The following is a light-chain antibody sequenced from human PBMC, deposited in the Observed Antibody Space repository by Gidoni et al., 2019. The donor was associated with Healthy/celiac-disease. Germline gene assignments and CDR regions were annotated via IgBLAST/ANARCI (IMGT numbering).Light chain of an antibody. Sequence: DIPMTRPPSSLSASVGDRVTITCRASQSISSYLNWYQQKPGKAPKLLIYAASSLQSGVPSRFSGSGSGTDFTLTISSLQPEDFATYYGQQSYSTRFTFXPXTKVDIK. V-gene: IGKV1-39*01. J-gene: IGKJ3*01. CDR1: QSISSY. CDR3: QQSYSTRFT. CDR2: AAS.